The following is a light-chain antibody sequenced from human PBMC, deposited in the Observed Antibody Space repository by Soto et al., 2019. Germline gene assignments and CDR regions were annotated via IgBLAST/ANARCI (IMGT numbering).Light chain of an antibody. CDR3: QQRSNWPVT. CDR1: QSVATN. CDR2: GAS. J-gene: IGKJ1*01. V-gene: IGKV3-15*01. Sequence: TQSPATLSVFPGGRATLSFRASQSVATNLSWYQQRPGQAPRLLIYGASKRAIGLPARFSGSGSGTEFTLTITSLQSEDFAVYYCQQRSNWPVTFGQGTKVDIK.